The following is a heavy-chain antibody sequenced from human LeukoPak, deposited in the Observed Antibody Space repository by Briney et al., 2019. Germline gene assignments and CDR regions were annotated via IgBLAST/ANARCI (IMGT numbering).Heavy chain of an antibody. V-gene: IGHV4-39*01. CDR1: DDSISSRHYY. J-gene: IGHJ4*02. Sequence: PSETLSLTCIVSDDSISSRHYYRGWIRQPPGKGLEWIGSIQYSGSTYYNPSLKSRVTIPGDTSKNQFSLKLTSVTAADAAVYYCARHLSYGSGDYQNYFDYWGQGILVTVSS. CDR2: IQYSGST. D-gene: IGHD3-10*01. CDR3: ARHLSYGSGDYQNYFDY.